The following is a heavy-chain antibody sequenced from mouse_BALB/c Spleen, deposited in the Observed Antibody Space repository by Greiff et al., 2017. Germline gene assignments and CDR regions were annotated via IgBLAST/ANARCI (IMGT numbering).Heavy chain of an antibody. V-gene: IGHV14-4*02. CDR1: GFNIKDYY. J-gene: IGHJ2*01. Sequence: VQLQQSGAELVRSGASVKLSCTASGFNIKDYYMHWVKQRPEQGLEWIGWIDPENGDTEYAPKFQGKATMTADTSSNTAYLQLSSLTSEDTAVYYCNAGSGGGGDYWGQGTTLTVSA. CDR2: IDPENGDT. D-gene: IGHD3-1*01. CDR3: NAGSGGGGDY.